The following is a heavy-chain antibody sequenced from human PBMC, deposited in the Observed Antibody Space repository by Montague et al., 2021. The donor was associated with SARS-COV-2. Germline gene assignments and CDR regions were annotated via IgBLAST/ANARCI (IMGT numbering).Heavy chain of an antibody. CDR3: VRAIRSVYSSRWYYYYYGMDL. V-gene: IGHV4-59*01. Sequence: SETLSLTCTVSGGSISSNYWSWIRQPPGKGLEWIGYIYYSGSTNYNSSLKSRVTISVDTSKNQFSLKLSSVTAADTAVYYCVRAIRSVYSSRWYYYYYGMDLWGQGTTVTVSS. CDR2: IYYSGST. D-gene: IGHD6-19*01. J-gene: IGHJ6*02. CDR1: GGSISSNY.